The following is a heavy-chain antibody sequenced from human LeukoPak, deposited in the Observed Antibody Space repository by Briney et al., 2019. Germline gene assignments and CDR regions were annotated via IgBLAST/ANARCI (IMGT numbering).Heavy chain of an antibody. J-gene: IGHJ5*02. CDR1: GYSISSSNW. D-gene: IGHD6-13*01. CDR2: SYDGGST. CDR3: ARCLAAAGTTWFDP. V-gene: IGHV4-28*01. Sequence: SDTLSLTCAVSGYSISSSNWWGWIRQPPGKGLEWIGYSYDGGSTYYNPSLKSRVTMSVDTSKNQFSLKLSSVTAVDTAVYYCARCLAAAGTTWFDPWGQGTLVTVSS.